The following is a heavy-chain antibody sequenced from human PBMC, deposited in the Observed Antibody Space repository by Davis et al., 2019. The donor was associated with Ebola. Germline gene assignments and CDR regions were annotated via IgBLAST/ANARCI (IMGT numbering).Heavy chain of an antibody. CDR3: ASRAVGY. CDR2: ISSSSSTI. D-gene: IGHD6-25*01. CDR1: GFTFSSYS. V-gene: IGHV3-48*02. J-gene: IGHJ4*02. Sequence: GESLKISCAASGFTFSSYSMNWVRQAPGKGLEWVSYISSSSSTIYYADSVKGRFTISRDNAKNSLYLQMNSLRDEDTAVYYCASRAVGYWGQGTLVTVSS.